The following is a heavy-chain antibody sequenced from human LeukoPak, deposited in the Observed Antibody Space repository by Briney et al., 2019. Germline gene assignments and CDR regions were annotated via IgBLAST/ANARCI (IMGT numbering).Heavy chain of an antibody. D-gene: IGHD3-22*01. J-gene: IGHJ5*02. Sequence: PSETLSLTCAVYGGSFSGYYWSWIRQPPGKGLEWIGEINHSGSTNYNPSLKSRVTISVDTSKNQFSLKLSSVTAADTAVYYCARSYYYDSRFDPWGQGTLVTVSS. CDR3: ARSYYYDSRFDP. V-gene: IGHV4-34*01. CDR2: INHSGST. CDR1: GGSFSGYY.